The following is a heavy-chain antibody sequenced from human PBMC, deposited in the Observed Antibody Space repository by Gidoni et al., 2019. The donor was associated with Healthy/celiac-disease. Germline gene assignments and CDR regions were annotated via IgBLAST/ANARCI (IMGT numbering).Heavy chain of an antibody. CDR1: VGSISSGGYY. D-gene: IGHD6-13*01. V-gene: IGHV4-31*03. CDR2: IYYSGST. Sequence: QVQLQESGPGLVKPSQTLSLTCTVSVGSISSGGYYWSWIRQPPGKGLEWIGYIYYSGSTYYNPSLKSRVTISVDTSKNQFSLKLSSVTAADTAVYYCASGGRIAAAGAEYFQHWGQGTLVTVSS. CDR3: ASGGRIAAAGAEYFQH. J-gene: IGHJ1*01.